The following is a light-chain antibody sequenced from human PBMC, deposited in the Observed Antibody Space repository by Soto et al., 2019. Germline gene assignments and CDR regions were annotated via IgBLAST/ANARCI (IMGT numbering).Light chain of an antibody. CDR3: QQYNSYST. CDR2: ATS. Sequence: EIVMTPSPATLSFAGVERASLSFRASQSVSSNLAWYQQKPGQTPRLLIYATSTRATGIPARFSGSGSGTEFTLTISSLQTDDFATYYCQQYNSYSTFGQGTKVDIK. V-gene: IGKV3-15*01. CDR1: QSVSSN. J-gene: IGKJ1*01.